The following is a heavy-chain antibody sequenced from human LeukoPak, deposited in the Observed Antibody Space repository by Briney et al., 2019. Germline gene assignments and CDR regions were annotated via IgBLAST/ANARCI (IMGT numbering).Heavy chain of an antibody. CDR1: GYTFTSYA. J-gene: IGHJ6*03. Sequence: ASVKVSCKASGYTFTSYAISWVRQAPGQGLEWMGGIIPIFGTANYAQKFQGRVTITADESTSTAYMELSSLRSEDTAVYYCARDLAYYYYMDVWGKGTTVTVSS. CDR3: ARDLAYYYYMDV. CDR2: IIPIFGTA. V-gene: IGHV1-69*13.